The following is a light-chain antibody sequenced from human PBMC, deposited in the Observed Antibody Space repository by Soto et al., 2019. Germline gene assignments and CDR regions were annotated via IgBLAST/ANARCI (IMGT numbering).Light chain of an antibody. Sequence: EIVMTQSPATLSVSPGERATLSCRASQSVGSNLAWYQQKPGQAPMLLMYGASTRATGIPARFSGSGSGAEFTLTISSLQSEDFAVYYCQQYNNRPPWTFGQGTKVEIK. V-gene: IGKV3-15*01. CDR2: GAS. J-gene: IGKJ1*01. CDR3: QQYNNRPPWT. CDR1: QSVGSN.